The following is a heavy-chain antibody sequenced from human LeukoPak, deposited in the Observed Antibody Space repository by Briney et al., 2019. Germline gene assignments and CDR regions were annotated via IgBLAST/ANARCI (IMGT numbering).Heavy chain of an antibody. D-gene: IGHD3-22*01. V-gene: IGHV3-21*01. CDR1: GFTFNKFA. J-gene: IGHJ6*03. CDR2: IDGNTAYI. CDR3: ARGITTGHYYYMDV. Sequence: GGSLRLSCAASGFTFNKFAMSWVRRAPGKGLEWVTSIDGNTAYIYYADSVKGRFTISRDNAKNSLDLQMNSLRAEDTAMYYCARGITTGHYYYMDVWGKGTTVTVSS.